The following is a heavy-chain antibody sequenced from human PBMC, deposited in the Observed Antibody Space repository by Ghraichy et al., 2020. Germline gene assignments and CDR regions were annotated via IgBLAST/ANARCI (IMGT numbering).Heavy chain of an antibody. D-gene: IGHD1-26*01. CDR2: ISAYNGNT. CDR1: GYTFTSYG. CDR3: ARDFIDRGSYPYNWFDP. Sequence: ASVKVSCKASGYTFTSYGISWVRQAPGQGLEWMGWISAYNGNTNYAQKLQGRVTMTTDTSTSTAYMELRSLRSDDTAVYYCARDFIDRGSYPYNWFDPWGQGTLVTVSS. J-gene: IGHJ5*02. V-gene: IGHV1-18*01.